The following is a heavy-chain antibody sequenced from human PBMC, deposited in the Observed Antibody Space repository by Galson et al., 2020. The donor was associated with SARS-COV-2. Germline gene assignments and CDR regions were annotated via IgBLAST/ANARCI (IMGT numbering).Heavy chain of an antibody. CDR1: GGSFSDYS. CDR2: ISHSGST. CDR3: ARGGSRPIMAFDYYYFYMDV. J-gene: IGHJ6*03. V-gene: IGHV4-34*01. Sequence: SETLSLTCAVYGGSFSDYSWTWVRQSPGKGLEWIGEISHSGSTNYSPSLKSRVFMSVDTSKNQFSLKLRSVTAADTAVYYCARGGSRPIMAFDYYYFYMDVWGKGTTVTVSS. D-gene: IGHD3-10*01.